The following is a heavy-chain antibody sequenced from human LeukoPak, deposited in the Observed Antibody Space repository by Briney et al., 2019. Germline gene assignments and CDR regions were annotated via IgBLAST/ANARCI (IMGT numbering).Heavy chain of an antibody. CDR1: GGSISTTGYY. CDR2: IYYSGST. V-gene: IGHV4-39*07. J-gene: IGHJ5*02. Sequence: SETLSLTCTVSGGSISTTGYYWAWIRQPPGKGLQWIASIYYSGSTYYNSSLKSRVTISVDTSKNQFSLKLSSVTAADTAVYYCAGLTGGWFDPWGQGTLVTVSS. CDR3: AGLTGGWFDP. D-gene: IGHD3-9*01.